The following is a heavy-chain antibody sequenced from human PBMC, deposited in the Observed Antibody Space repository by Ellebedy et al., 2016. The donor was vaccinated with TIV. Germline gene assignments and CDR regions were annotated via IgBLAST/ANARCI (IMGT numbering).Heavy chain of an antibody. CDR3: ARDRGYCTSSSCYGYFDY. V-gene: IGHV3-33*01. J-gene: IGHJ4*02. Sequence: GESLKISCAASGFGFSSYAMHWVRQSPVKGLEWVAVTWADGHNTYYADSVKGRFTVARDTSKNTLFLQMNSLRAEDTAVYYCARDRGYCTSSSCYGYFDYWGQGTLVTVSS. D-gene: IGHD2-2*01. CDR1: GFGFSSYA. CDR2: TWADGHNT.